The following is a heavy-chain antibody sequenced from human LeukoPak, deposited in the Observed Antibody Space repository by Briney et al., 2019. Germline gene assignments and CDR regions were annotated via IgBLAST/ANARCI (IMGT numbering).Heavy chain of an antibody. CDR1: RFTFSSYS. CDR3: VRDFSTVTTAYLHH. J-gene: IGHJ1*01. Sequence: GGSLRLSCAASRFTFSSYSMNWVSQAPGKGLEWVSSISSSSRHIYYADSVKGRFTIFRDDAKNSLFLQMDSLRVEDTAMYYCVRDFSTVTTAYLHHWGQGTLLTVSS. CDR2: ISSSSRHI. V-gene: IGHV3-21*04. D-gene: IGHD4-17*01.